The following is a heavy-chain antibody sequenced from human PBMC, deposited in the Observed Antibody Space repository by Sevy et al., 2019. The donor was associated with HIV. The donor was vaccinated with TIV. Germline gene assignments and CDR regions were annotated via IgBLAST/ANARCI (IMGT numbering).Heavy chain of an antibody. J-gene: IGHJ5*01. Sequence: QSQTLSLTCSVSGGSIRSTSYYWGWIRQPPGKGLEWIASFDYAGTTYYTPALKSRVTISGDMSKNQFSLKLKSVTVADTAFYYCARYVRGDYAGGFDSWGQGTLVTVSS. CDR3: ARYVRGDYAGGFDS. V-gene: IGHV4-39*01. CDR1: GGSIRSTSYY. CDR2: FDYAGTT. D-gene: IGHD4-17*01.